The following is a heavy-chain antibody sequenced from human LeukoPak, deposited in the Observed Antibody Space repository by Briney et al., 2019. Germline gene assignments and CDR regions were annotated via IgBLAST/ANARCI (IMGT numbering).Heavy chain of an antibody. D-gene: IGHD5-18*01. CDR3: ARGRFARGYRPYYYYYYYMDV. Sequence: SETLSLTCTVSGYSISSGYYWGWIRQPPGKGLEWIGSINHSGSTNYNPSLKSRVTISVDTSKNQFSLRLSSVTAADTAVYYCARGRFARGYRPYYYYYYYMDVWGKGTTVTVSS. J-gene: IGHJ6*03. CDR2: INHSGST. V-gene: IGHV4-38-2*02. CDR1: GYSISSGYY.